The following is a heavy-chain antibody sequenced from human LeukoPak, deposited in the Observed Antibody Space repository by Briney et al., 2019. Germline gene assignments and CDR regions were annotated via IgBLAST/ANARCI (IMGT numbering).Heavy chain of an antibody. V-gene: IGHV3-23*01. D-gene: IGHD2-15*01. CDR2: IIDGGSNT. CDR3: AKVNGYCSGGSCYSSGSYYYYGMDV. CDR1: GFTFSSYA. J-gene: IGHJ6*04. Sequence: PGGSLRLSCVASGFTFSSYAMRWVRQAPGKGLEWVSDIIDGGSNTYYADSVKGRFTISRDNSKNTMYLQMNSLRAEDTALYYCAKVNGYCSGGSCYSSGSYYYYGMDVWGKGTTVTVSS.